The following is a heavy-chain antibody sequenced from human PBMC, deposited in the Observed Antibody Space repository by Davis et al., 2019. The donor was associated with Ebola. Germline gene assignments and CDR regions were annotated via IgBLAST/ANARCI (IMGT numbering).Heavy chain of an antibody. V-gene: IGHV4-59*01. CDR3: ARGSRTGYPTPFDP. Sequence: MPSETLSLTCAVSGDSIGGYYWSWIRQTPGQGLEWIGYIYDFGNTHYNPSLRSRVTISVDTSKNHRSLRLTSVTAADTAVYYCARGSRTGYPTPFDPWGQGTLVTVSS. D-gene: IGHD3-9*01. CDR2: IYDFGNT. CDR1: GDSIGGYY. J-gene: IGHJ5*02.